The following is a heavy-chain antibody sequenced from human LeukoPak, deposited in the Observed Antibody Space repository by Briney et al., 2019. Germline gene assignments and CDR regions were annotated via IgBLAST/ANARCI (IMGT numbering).Heavy chain of an antibody. CDR1: EVTFSTYE. J-gene: IGHJ4*02. CDR3: ARESSSSEFDY. V-gene: IGHV3-48*03. Sequence: PGGSLRLSCAGTEVTFSTYEMNWVRQAPGEGLEWVSYISSRGGTIYYADSVKGRFTISRDNAKNSLYLQMNSLRAEDTAVYYCARESSSSEFDYWGQGTLVTVSS. CDR2: ISSRGGTI. D-gene: IGHD6-6*01.